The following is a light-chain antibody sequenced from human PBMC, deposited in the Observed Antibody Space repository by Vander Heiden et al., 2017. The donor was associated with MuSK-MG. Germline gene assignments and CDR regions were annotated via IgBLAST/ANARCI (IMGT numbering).Light chain of an antibody. J-gene: IGKJ2*01. Sequence: IQLTQCPHFLSASVGDRVTITCRASQGIRSYLAWYQQPPGKAPKLLMYAASTLQSGVPSRFSGSGSGTDFTLTISSLQPEDVATYYCQQVNSYPYTFGQGTKLEIK. V-gene: IGKV1-9*01. CDR1: QGIRSY. CDR3: QQVNSYPYT. CDR2: AAS.